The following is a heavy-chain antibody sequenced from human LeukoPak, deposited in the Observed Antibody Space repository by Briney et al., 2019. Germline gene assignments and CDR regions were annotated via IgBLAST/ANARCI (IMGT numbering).Heavy chain of an antibody. CDR2: IYPGDSDT. D-gene: IGHD5-24*01. CDR3: ARMMATPGGAGVHWFDP. V-gene: IGHV5-51*01. CDR1: GYSFTSYW. Sequence: GESLKISCKGSGYSFTSYWVGWVRQMPGKGLEWMGIIYPGDSDTRYSPSFQGQVTISADKSISTAYLQWSSLKASDTAMYYCARMMATPGGAGVHWFDPWGQGTLVTVSS. J-gene: IGHJ5*02.